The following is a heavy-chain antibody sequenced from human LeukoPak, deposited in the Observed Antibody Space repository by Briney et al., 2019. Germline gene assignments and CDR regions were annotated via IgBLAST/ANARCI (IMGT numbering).Heavy chain of an antibody. J-gene: IGHJ4*02. Sequence: GASVKVSCKPSGYTFTGYYLHWVRQAPGQALGWMGWINPNIGATMYAQKFQGRVTMTRDTSISTAYMELNSLRSDDTAVYYCARDRVGSGWPRPFYFENWGQGTLVTVSS. D-gene: IGHD6-19*01. CDR3: ARDRVGSGWPRPFYFEN. V-gene: IGHV1-2*02. CDR2: INPNIGAT. CDR1: GYTFTGYY.